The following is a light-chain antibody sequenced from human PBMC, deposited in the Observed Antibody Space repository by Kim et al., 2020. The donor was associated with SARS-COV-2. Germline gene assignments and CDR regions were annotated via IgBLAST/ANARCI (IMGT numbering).Light chain of an antibody. CDR1: SSDVGGYNS. CDR2: DVS. CDR3: SSYTSSSTYVV. J-gene: IGLJ2*01. V-gene: IGLV2-14*03. Sequence: QSITVSCTGTSSDVGGYNSVSWYQQHPGKAPKLMIYDVSNRPSGVSNRFSGSKSGNTASLTISGRQAEDEADYYCSSYTSSSTYVVFGGGTQLTVL.